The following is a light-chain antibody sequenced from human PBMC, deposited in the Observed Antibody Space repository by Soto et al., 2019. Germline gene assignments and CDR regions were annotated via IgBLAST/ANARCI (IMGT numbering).Light chain of an antibody. CDR1: SSDVGYYNR. J-gene: IGLJ1*01. Sequence: QSVLTQPPSVSGFPGQSVAISCPGTSSDVGYYNRVSWYQQPPGTAPKLMIYDVSNRPSGIPDRFSGSKSGNAASLTISGLQAEDEADYYCSSYTTSSAYVFGTGTKVTVL. V-gene: IGLV2-18*02. CDR3: SSYTTSSAYV. CDR2: DVS.